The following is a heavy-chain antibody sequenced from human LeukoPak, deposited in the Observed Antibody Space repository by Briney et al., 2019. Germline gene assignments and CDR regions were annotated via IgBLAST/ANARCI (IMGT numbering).Heavy chain of an antibody. J-gene: IGHJ4*02. CDR3: ARVGAYYYDSSGYGY. CDR2: INHSGST. Sequence: PSETLSLTCAVYGGSFSGYYWSWIRQPPGKGLEWIGEINHSGSTNYNPSLKSRVTMSVDTSKNQFSLKLSSVTAADTAVYYCARVGAYYYDSSGYGYWGQGTLVTVSS. V-gene: IGHV4-34*01. CDR1: GGSFSGYY. D-gene: IGHD3-22*01.